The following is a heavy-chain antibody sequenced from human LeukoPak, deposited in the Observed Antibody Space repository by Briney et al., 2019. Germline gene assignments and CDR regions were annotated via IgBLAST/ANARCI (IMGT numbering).Heavy chain of an antibody. V-gene: IGHV3-20*04. CDR3: ARYKLYHGAFDI. D-gene: IGHD2-2*01. CDR2: VNWNGGST. J-gene: IGHJ3*02. Sequence: PGGSLRLSCAASGFTFDDYGMSWVRQAPGKGLEWISGVNWNGGSTGYADSVKGRFTISRDNAKNSLYLQINSLRAEDTAVYYCARYKLYHGAFDIWGQGTMVTVSS. CDR1: GFTFDDYG.